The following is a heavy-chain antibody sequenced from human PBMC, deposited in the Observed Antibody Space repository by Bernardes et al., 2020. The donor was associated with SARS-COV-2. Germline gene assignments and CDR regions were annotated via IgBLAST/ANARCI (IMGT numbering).Heavy chain of an antibody. V-gene: IGHV5-10-1*01. Sequence: GESLKISCKGSGYSFTSYWISWVRQMPGKGLEWMGRIDPSDSYTNYSPSFQGHVTIPADKSISTAYLQWSSLKASDTAMYYCARHGDSGSYSISFWFDPWGQGTLVTVSS. CDR3: ARHGDSGSYSISFWFDP. J-gene: IGHJ5*02. CDR1: GYSFTSYW. D-gene: IGHD1-26*01. CDR2: IDPSDSYT.